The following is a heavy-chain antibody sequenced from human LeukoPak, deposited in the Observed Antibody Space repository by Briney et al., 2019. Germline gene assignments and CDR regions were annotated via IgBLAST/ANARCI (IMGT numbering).Heavy chain of an antibody. CDR1: GYTFTSYD. D-gene: IGHD5-18*01. V-gene: IGHV1-8*03. CDR3: ARVYGYNFYYFDY. Sequence: ASVKVSCKASGYTFTSYDINWVRQATGQGLEWMGWMNPNSGNTGYAQKFQGRVTITRNTSISTAYMELSSLRSEDTAVYYCARVYGYNFYYFDYWGQGTLVTVSS. CDR2: MNPNSGNT. J-gene: IGHJ4*02.